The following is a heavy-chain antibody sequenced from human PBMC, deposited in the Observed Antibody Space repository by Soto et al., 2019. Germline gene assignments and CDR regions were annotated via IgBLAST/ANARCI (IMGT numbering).Heavy chain of an antibody. Sequence: SETLSLTCAVYGGSFSGYYWSWIRQPPGKGLEWIGEINHSGSTNYNPSLKSRVTISVDTSKNQFSLKLSSMTAADTAVYYCARALQGYCSSTSCSNYYYYYYMDVWGKGTTVTVSS. CDR1: GGSFSGYY. V-gene: IGHV4-34*01. J-gene: IGHJ6*03. CDR2: INHSGST. D-gene: IGHD2-2*01. CDR3: ARALQGYCSSTSCSNYYYYYYMDV.